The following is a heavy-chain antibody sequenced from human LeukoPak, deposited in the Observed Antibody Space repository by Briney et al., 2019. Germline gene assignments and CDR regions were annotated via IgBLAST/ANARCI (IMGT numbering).Heavy chain of an antibody. CDR3: ARPASSFTPDAFDI. D-gene: IGHD3-16*02. Sequence: GESLKISCKGSGCSFTSYWIGWVRQMPGKGLEWMGIIHPDDSDTRYSPSIQGQVTISADKSISTAYLQWSSLKASDTAMYYCARPASSFTPDAFDIWGQGTMVTVSS. CDR1: GCSFTSYW. CDR2: IHPDDSDT. V-gene: IGHV5-51*01. J-gene: IGHJ3*02.